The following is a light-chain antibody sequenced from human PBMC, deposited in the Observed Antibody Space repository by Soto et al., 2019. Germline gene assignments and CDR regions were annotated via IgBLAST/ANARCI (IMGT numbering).Light chain of an antibody. V-gene: IGKV3-20*01. CDR2: GAS. CDR3: QQYGSSLYT. Sequence: EIVLTQSPAILSVSPGERGTLSCMASQSVSDNYLAWYQLRPGQAPRLLIYGASRRATGIPDRFSGSGSGTDFTLTISRLEPEDFAVYYCQQYGSSLYTFGQGTKVDIK. J-gene: IGKJ2*01. CDR1: QSVSDNY.